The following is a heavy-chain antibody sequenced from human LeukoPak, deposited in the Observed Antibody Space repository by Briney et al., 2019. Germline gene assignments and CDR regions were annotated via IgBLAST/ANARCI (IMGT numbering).Heavy chain of an antibody. D-gene: IGHD6-13*01. CDR1: GFTFSSYS. CDR2: ISSSSSYI. Sequence: GGSLRLSCAASGFTFSSYSMNWVRQAPGKGLEWVSSISSSSSYIYYADSVKGRFTISRDNAKNSLYLKMNSLRAEDTAVYYCARGQVKQQLLPRTGSRDYYYYMDVWGKGTTVTVSS. J-gene: IGHJ6*03. V-gene: IGHV3-21*01. CDR3: ARGQVKQQLLPRTGSRDYYYYMDV.